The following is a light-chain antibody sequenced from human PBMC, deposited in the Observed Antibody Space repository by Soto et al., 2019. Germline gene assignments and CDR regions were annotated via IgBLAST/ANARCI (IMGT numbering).Light chain of an antibody. Sequence: QLVLTQSPSASASLGASVKLTCTLSSGHNTYAIAWHQQRPEKGPRYLMKLNSDGSHSKGDGIPDRFSGSSSGAERYLTISSLQSEDEADYYCQTWGTGIQVFGGGTKLTVL. J-gene: IGLJ2*01. CDR1: SGHNTYA. CDR2: LNSDGSH. V-gene: IGLV4-69*01. CDR3: QTWGTGIQV.